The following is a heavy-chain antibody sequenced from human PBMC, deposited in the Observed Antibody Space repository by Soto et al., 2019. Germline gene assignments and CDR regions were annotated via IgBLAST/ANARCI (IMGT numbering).Heavy chain of an antibody. V-gene: IGHV3-15*01. CDR2: IKSKTDGGTT. Sequence: EVQLVESGGGLVKPGGSLRLSCAASGFTFSNAWMSWVRQAPGKGLEWVVRIKSKTDGGTTDYAAPVKGRFTISRDDSKNTLYLQMNSLKTEDTAVYYCTTDTTTVTIPPGWGQGTLVTVSS. J-gene: IGHJ4*02. CDR3: TTDTTTVTIPPG. CDR1: GFTFSNAW. D-gene: IGHD4-17*01.